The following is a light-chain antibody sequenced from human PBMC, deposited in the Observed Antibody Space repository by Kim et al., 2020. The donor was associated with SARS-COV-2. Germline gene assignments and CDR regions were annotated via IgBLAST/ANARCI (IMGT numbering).Light chain of an antibody. CDR3: NSRGSNDNVV. Sequence: VALGRTAGITCHGDSLRSYDATWYQQKPGQAPILVIYGKNNRPSGIPDRFSGSTSGNTASLTTTGTEAGDEADYYCNSRGSNDNVVFGGGTKVTVL. J-gene: IGLJ2*01. CDR1: SLRSYD. V-gene: IGLV3-19*01. CDR2: GKN.